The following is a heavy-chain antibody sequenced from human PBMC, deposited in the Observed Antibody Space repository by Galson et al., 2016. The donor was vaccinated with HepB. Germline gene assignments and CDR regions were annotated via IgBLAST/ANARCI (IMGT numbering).Heavy chain of an antibody. D-gene: IGHD6-19*01. CDR1: GFTFTSYA. Sequence: SLRLSCAVSGFTFTSYAMHWVRQAPGKGLEWVSLISYDGSNKFYADSVKGRFTISRDNTKNSLYLQMSSLRAEDTAVYYCARYRIAVAGLDYWGQGTLVTVSS. CDR3: ARYRIAVAGLDY. J-gene: IGHJ4*02. CDR2: ISYDGSNK. V-gene: IGHV3-30*04.